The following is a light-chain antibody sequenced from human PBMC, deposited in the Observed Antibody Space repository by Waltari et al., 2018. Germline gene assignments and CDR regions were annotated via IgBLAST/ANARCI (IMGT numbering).Light chain of an antibody. Sequence: SALTQPASVSGPPGQSITISCPGTSNDVGSYNLVSCYQQYPGKAPTLMIYEVTKRPSGVSSRFSGSKSGNTASLTISGLQAEDEADYYCSSYAGSTTLVIFGGGTKLTV. CDR2: EVT. CDR1: SNDVGSYNL. J-gene: IGLJ2*01. CDR3: SSYAGSTTLVI. V-gene: IGLV2-23*02.